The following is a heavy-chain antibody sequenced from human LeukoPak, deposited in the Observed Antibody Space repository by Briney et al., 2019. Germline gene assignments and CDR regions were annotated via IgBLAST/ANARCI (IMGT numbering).Heavy chain of an antibody. CDR2: IYYSGST. D-gene: IGHD4-17*01. J-gene: IGHJ4*02. CDR1: SGSISSGDYY. V-gene: IGHV4-30-4*01. Sequence: SQTLSLTCTVSSGSISSGDYYWSWIRQPPGKGLEWIGYIYYSGSTYYNPSLKSRVTISVDTSKNQFSLKLSSVTAADTAVYYCARGMAVTTDVDYWGQGTLVTVSS. CDR3: ARGMAVTTDVDY.